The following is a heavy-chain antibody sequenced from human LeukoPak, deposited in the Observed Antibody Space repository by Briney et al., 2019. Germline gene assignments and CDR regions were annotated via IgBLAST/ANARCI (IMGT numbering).Heavy chain of an antibody. V-gene: IGHV4-34*01. D-gene: IGHD6-13*01. CDR2: INHSGST. J-gene: IGHJ4*02. CDR3: ARVGGSWYYDVDY. CDR1: GGSFSGYY. Sequence: PSETLSLTCAVYGGSFSGYYWSWTRQPPGKGPEWIGEINHSGSTNYNPSLKSRVTISVDTSKNQFSLKLSSVTAADTAVYYCARVGGSWYYDVDYWGQGTLVTVSS.